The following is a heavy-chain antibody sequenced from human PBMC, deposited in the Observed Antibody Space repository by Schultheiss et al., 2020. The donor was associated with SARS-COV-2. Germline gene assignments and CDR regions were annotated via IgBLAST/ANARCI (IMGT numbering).Heavy chain of an antibody. Sequence: GGSLRLSCAASGFTFSDYYMSWIRQAPGKGLEWVGFTKNKTNRGTTEYAASVKGRFTISRDDSKSIAYLQMNSLKTEDTAVYYCTTVVPAAIDFDYWGQGTLVTVSS. J-gene: IGHJ4*02. V-gene: IGHV3-71*01. CDR2: TKNKTNRGTT. D-gene: IGHD2-2*01. CDR3: TTVVPAAIDFDY. CDR1: GFTFSDYY.